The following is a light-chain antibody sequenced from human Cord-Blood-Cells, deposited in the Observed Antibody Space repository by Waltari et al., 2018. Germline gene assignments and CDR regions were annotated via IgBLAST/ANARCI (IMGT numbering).Light chain of an antibody. Sequence: QSALTQPASVSGSPGQSITISCTGTSSDVGGYNYVSWYQQHPGKAPKLMIYDVSNRPSGFSNRFSGSKSGNTASLTISGVQAEDEADYYCSSYTSSSTLDVFGGGTKLTVL. J-gene: IGLJ3*02. CDR2: DVS. V-gene: IGLV2-14*03. CDR3: SSYTSSSTLDV. CDR1: SSDVGGYNY.